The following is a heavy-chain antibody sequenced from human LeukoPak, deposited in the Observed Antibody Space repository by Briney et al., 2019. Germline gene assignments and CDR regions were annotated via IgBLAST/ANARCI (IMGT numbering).Heavy chain of an antibody. Sequence: ASVKASCKASGYTFTSYGISWVRQAPGQGLEWMGWISAYNGNTNYAQKLQGRVTMTTDTSTSTAYMELRSLRSDDTAVYYCARVLLWFGESHNWFDPWGQGTLVTVSS. V-gene: IGHV1-18*01. CDR3: ARVLLWFGESHNWFDP. J-gene: IGHJ5*02. CDR1: GYTFTSYG. CDR2: ISAYNGNT. D-gene: IGHD3-10*01.